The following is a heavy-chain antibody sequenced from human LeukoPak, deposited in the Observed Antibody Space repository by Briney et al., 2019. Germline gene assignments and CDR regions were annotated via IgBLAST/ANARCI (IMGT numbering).Heavy chain of an antibody. CDR2: IIPIFGTA. Sequence: SVKVSCKASGGTFSSYAISWVRQAPGQGLEWMGRIIPIFGTANYAQKFQDRVTITTDESTSTAYMELSSLRSEDTAVYYCARGRAKRCSGGSCYFDYWGQGTLVTVSS. CDR3: ARGRAKRCSGGSCYFDY. D-gene: IGHD2-15*01. CDR1: GGTFSSYA. V-gene: IGHV1-69*05. J-gene: IGHJ4*02.